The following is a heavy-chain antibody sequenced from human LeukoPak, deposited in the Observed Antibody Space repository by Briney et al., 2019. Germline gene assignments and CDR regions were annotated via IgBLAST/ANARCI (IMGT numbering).Heavy chain of an antibody. CDR3: ARRRYNWNAIDY. CDR1: GFSFSSNW. CDR2: RKRDGSQK. D-gene: IGHD1-20*01. V-gene: IGHV3-7*01. J-gene: IGHJ4*02. Sequence: GGSLRLSCAAPGFSFSSNWMGWVRQAPGKGLEWVAHRKRDGSQKYYLDSVKGRFTISRDNAKNSLYLQMNSLRAEDTAVYYCARRRYNWNAIDYWGQGTLVTVSS.